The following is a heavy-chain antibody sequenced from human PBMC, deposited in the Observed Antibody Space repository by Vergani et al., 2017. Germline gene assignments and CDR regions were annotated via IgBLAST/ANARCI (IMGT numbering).Heavy chain of an antibody. CDR1: GDSISSNNC. J-gene: IGHJ4*02. V-gene: IGHV4-4*03. CDR3: ASFDLGYCSSTSCYYFDY. CDR2: ICHTEDT. D-gene: IGHD2-2*01. Sequence: QLQLQESGPGLVKPPGTLSLTCAVSGDSISSNNCWTWVRQPPGKGLEWIGEICHTEDTKYSPSLKSRVTVSVDESRNLFSLKLSSVTAADTAVYYCASFDLGYCSSTSCYYFDYWGQGTLVTVSS.